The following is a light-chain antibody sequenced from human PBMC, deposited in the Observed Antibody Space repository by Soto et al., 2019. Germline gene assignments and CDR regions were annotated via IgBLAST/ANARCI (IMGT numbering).Light chain of an antibody. V-gene: IGKV3D-11*01. CDR1: QGVSSY. J-gene: IGKJ4*01. CDR2: DAS. Sequence: EIVLTQSPATLTLSPGERATLSCRASQGVSSYLAWYQQKPGQAPRLLIYDASNRATGIPARFSGSGPGTDFTLTINSLEPEDFAVYYCHQRSNPRELTYGGGTKVEIK. CDR3: HQRSNPRELT.